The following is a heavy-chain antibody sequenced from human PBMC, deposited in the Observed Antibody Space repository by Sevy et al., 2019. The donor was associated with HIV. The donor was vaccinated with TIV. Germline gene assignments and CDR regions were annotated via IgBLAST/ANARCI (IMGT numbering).Heavy chain of an antibody. V-gene: IGHV1-2*06. Sequence: ASVKVSCKASGYTFTGYYMHWVRQAPGQGLEWMGRINPNSGGTNYAQKFQGRVTMTRDTSISTAYMELSRLGSDDTAVYYCATVRGMITFGGVIAANWFDPWGQGTLVTVSS. J-gene: IGHJ5*02. CDR3: ATVRGMITFGGVIAANWFDP. CDR1: GYTFTGYY. CDR2: INPNSGGT. D-gene: IGHD3-16*02.